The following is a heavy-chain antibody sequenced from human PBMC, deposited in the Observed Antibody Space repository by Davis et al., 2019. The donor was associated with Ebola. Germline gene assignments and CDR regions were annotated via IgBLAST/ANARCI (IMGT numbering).Heavy chain of an antibody. CDR3: ARQESIVGATGLDY. V-gene: IGHV5-51*01. D-gene: IGHD1-26*01. CDR1: GYSFTSYW. J-gene: IGHJ4*02. Sequence: GESLKISCKGSGYSFTSYWIVWVRQMPGKGLECMGIIFPGDSDTRYSPSFQGQVTISADKSISTAYLQWSSLKASDTAMYYCARQESIVGATGLDYWGQGTLVTVSS. CDR2: IFPGDSDT.